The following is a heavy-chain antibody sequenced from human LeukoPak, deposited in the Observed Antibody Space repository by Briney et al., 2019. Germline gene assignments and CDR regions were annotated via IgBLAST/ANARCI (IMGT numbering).Heavy chain of an antibody. D-gene: IGHD2-21*02. CDR2: IDTAGDT. Sequence: GGSLRLSCAASGFTFSNYDMHWVRQATGKGLEWVSAIDTAGDTYYPGSVKGRFTISRENGKNSLHLQMNSVRAGDTAVYYCARRDWIRGGRGFDYGGQETGVSVSS. V-gene: IGHV3-13*04. CDR1: GFTFSNYD. CDR3: ARRDWIRGGRGFDY. J-gene: IGHJ4*02.